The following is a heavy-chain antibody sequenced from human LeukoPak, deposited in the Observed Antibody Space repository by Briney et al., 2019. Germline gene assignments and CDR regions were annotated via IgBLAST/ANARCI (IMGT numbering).Heavy chain of an antibody. Sequence: PSETLSLTCTVSGGSISSSSYYWGWIRQPPGKGLEWIGSIYYSGSTYYNPSLKSRVTISVDTSKNQFSPKLSSVTAADTAVYYCARRGRGSGSYYNVGRWFDPWGQGTLVTVSS. J-gene: IGHJ5*02. V-gene: IGHV4-39*07. CDR3: ARRGRGSGSYYNVGRWFDP. CDR2: IYYSGST. CDR1: GGSISSSSYY. D-gene: IGHD3-10*01.